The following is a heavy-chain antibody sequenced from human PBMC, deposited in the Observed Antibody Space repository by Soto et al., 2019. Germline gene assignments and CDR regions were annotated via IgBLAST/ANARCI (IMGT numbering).Heavy chain of an antibody. Sequence: QLHLQESGPGLVKPAETLSLKCAVSGGSVSSGNYCWGWIRQPPGTGLEWIGNIYYNGDTYYSPSLKSPVTMSGDTAQNQFAPRLTSGTAADTAVYNCARRLIDNRNQGHAFDFWGQGTLVTVSA. J-gene: IGHJ3*01. V-gene: IGHV4-39*01. CDR3: ARRLIDNRNQGHAFDF. D-gene: IGHD1-20*01. CDR1: GGSVSSGNYC. CDR2: IYYNGDT.